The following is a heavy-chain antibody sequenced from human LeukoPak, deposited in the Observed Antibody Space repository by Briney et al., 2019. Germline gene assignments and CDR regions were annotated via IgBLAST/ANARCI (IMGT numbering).Heavy chain of an antibody. CDR3: ARGGLGSAFDN. Sequence: GGSLRLSCAASGXTFSTYALSWVRQAPGKGLECVSAISGSGGSTYSADSLKGRFTISRDNSKNTLYLQIDSLRADDTAVFYCARGGLGSAFDNWGQGTLVTVSS. CDR2: ISGSGGST. V-gene: IGHV3-23*01. CDR1: GXTFSTYA. D-gene: IGHD6-19*01. J-gene: IGHJ4*02.